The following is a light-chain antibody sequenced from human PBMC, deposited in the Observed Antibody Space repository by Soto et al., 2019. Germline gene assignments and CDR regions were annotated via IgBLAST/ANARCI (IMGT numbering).Light chain of an antibody. CDR3: QHYGYSPYT. Sequence: EIMLTQSPGTLSLSPGERVTLSCWASRSVSSRFLACYQQKPGQAPRVLIYGASSRATGIPDRFSGSGSGSDFTLTISRLEPESFAVYYCQHYGYSPYTFGQGTKLEIK. CDR2: GAS. V-gene: IGKV3-20*01. J-gene: IGKJ2*01. CDR1: RSVSSRF.